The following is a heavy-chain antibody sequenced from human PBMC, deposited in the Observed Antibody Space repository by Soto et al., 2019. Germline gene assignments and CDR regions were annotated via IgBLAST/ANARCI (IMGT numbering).Heavy chain of an antibody. CDR3: AKDRSMIVVALGAFDI. D-gene: IGHD3-22*01. Sequence: PGGSLRLSCAASGFNFSSYAMSGVRQAPGKGLEWVSAISGSGGSTYCADSVKGRFTISRDNSKNTLYLQMNSMRAEDTAVYYCAKDRSMIVVALGAFDIWGQGTMVTVS. CDR2: ISGSGGST. V-gene: IGHV3-23*01. CDR1: GFNFSSYA. J-gene: IGHJ3*02.